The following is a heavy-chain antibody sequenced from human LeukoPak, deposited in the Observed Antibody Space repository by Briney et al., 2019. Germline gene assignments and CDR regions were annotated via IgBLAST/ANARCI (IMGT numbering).Heavy chain of an antibody. Sequence: PSETLSLTCTVSGGSITSGGYYWGWIRQPPGKGLEWIGSVYYSGSIHYNPSLKSRVTISADTSKNQISLKLSSVTAADTAVYYCAKDESINGWNFLRPDRGYWGQGTLVTVSS. V-gene: IGHV4-39*07. CDR3: AKDESINGWNFLRPDRGY. D-gene: IGHD1-7*01. CDR2: VYYSGSI. J-gene: IGHJ4*02. CDR1: GGSITSGGYY.